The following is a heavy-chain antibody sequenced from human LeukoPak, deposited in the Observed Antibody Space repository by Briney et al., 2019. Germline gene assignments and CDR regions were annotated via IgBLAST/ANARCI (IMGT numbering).Heavy chain of an antibody. D-gene: IGHD2-21*02. Sequence: AGGSLRLSCAASGFTFSSYAMSWVRQAPGKGLEWVSAISGSGGSTDYADSVKGRLTISRDNSKNTLYLQMNSLRVEDTAVYYCANSYCGGDCYLPWGQGTLVTVSS. V-gene: IGHV3-23*01. CDR2: ISGSGGST. J-gene: IGHJ5*02. CDR3: ANSYCGGDCYLP. CDR1: GFTFSSYA.